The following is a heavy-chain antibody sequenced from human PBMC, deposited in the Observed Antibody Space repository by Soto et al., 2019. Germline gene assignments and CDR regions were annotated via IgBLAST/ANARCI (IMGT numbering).Heavy chain of an antibody. V-gene: IGHV4-31*03. D-gene: IGHD6-13*01. CDR3: ARARRYSSSWFWFDP. Sequence: LSLTCTVSGGSISGGDFYWSWIRQHPGKGLEWIGNIYYSGTTYYNPSLKSRLTMSVDTTSNQFSLKLTSVTAADTAVFYRARARRYSSSWFWFDPWGQGTLVTVSS. J-gene: IGHJ5*02. CDR2: IYYSGTT. CDR1: GGSISGGDFY.